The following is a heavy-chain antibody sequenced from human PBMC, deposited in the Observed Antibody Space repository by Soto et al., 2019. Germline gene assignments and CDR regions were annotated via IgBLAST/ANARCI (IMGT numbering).Heavy chain of an antibody. V-gene: IGHV1-3*01. J-gene: IGHJ3*02. D-gene: IGHD4-17*01. Sequence: QVQLVQSGAEVKKPGASEKVSCKASGYTFTSYAMHWVRQAPGQRLEWMGWINAGNGNTKYSQKFQGRVTITRDTSASTAYMELSSLRSEDTAVYYCAGGYGDPGAFDIWGQGTMVTVSS. CDR2: INAGNGNT. CDR1: GYTFTSYA. CDR3: AGGYGDPGAFDI.